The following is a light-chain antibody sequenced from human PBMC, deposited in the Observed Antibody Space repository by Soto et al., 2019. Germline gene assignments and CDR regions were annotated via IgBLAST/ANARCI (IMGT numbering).Light chain of an antibody. J-gene: IGKJ1*01. CDR3: QQYNNWPPWT. CDR1: QSVSSSN. V-gene: IGKV3-15*01. CDR2: GAS. Sequence: EIVLTQSPGTLSLSPGDRATLYCRASQSVSSSNLAWYQQKRGQSXRLLIYGASTRATGIPARFSGSGSGTEFTLTISSLQSEDFAVYYGQQYNNWPPWTFGQGTKVDIK.